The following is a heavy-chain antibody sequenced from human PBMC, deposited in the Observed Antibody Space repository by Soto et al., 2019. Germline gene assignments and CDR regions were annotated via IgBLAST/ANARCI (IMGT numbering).Heavy chain of an antibody. J-gene: IGHJ4*02. CDR1: GFTFSRYS. CDR3: ERVGASGGFDS. Sequence: EVQLVESGGGLVQPGGSLRLSCAASGFTFSRYSMNWVRQAPGKGLEWVSYISSGLSTIYYADSVKGRFTISRDNAKNSLYLQMISLTDEDTAVYYCERVGASGGFDSWGQGTLVTVSS. D-gene: IGHD3-10*01. V-gene: IGHV3-48*02. CDR2: ISSGLSTI.